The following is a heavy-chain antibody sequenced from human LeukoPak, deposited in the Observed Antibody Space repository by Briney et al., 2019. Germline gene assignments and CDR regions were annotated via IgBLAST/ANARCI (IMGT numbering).Heavy chain of an antibody. CDR1: GFTFSSYG. Sequence: GSLTLSCAASGFTFSSYGMHWVRQAPGKGLEWVAVISYDGSNKYYADSVKGRFTISRDNSKNTLYLQMNSLRAEDTAVYYCAKDTSVLLWFGELWSVDYWGQGTLVTVSS. CDR2: ISYDGSNK. J-gene: IGHJ4*02. V-gene: IGHV3-30*18. CDR3: AKDTSVLLWFGELWSVDY. D-gene: IGHD3-10*01.